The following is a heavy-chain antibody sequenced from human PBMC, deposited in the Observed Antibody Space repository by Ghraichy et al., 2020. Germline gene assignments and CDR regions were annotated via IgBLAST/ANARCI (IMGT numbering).Heavy chain of an antibody. V-gene: IGHV4-4*07. D-gene: IGHD5/OR15-5a*01. J-gene: IGHJ6*02. CDR3: SGGDCSSVYCRERYYQFPMDV. CDR1: GGSISSYY. Sequence: SETLSLTCTVSGGSISSYYWNWIRQPAGKGLEWIGRIYSSGSTNYSPSLKTRVTMSVDTSKNQLSLKLSSVTAADTAVYYCSGGDCSSVYCRERYYQFPMDVWGQGTTVTVSS. CDR2: IYSSGST.